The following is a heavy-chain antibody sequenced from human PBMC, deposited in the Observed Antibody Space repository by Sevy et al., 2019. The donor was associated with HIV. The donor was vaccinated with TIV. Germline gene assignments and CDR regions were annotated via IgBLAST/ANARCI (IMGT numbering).Heavy chain of an antibody. CDR2: ISYDGSDK. Sequence: GGSLRLSCTASGFTLSSYAMHWVRQAPGKGLEWVAVISYDGSDKYYADSVKGRFTISRDNSKNPLYLQMNSLRAEDTAVYYCARAVEMATISDYWGQGTLVTVSS. CDR1: GFTLSSYA. CDR3: ARAVEMATISDY. D-gene: IGHD5-12*01. V-gene: IGHV3-30*04. J-gene: IGHJ4*02.